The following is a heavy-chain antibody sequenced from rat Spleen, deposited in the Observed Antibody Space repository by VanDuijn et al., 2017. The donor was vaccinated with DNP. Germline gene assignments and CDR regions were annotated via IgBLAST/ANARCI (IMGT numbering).Heavy chain of an antibody. CDR1: GFTFSDYY. J-gene: IGHJ2*01. D-gene: IGHD4-2*01. Sequence: EVQLVESGGGLMQPGRSLKLSCAASGFTFSDYYMAWVRQAPTKGLEWVAYISYDGGSNYYGDSVKGRFTISRDNAKSTLYLQMNSLRSEDMATYYCARPGLGTIDYWGQGVMVTVSS. CDR3: ARPGLGTIDY. V-gene: IGHV5-22*01. CDR2: ISYDGGSN.